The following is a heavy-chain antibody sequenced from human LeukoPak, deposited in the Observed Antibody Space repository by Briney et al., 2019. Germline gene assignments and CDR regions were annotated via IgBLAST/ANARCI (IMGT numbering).Heavy chain of an antibody. CDR3: ASGVAVAGTPIDY. CDR1: GFTFSTNA. J-gene: IGHJ4*02. Sequence: PGGSLRLSCLTSGFTFSTNAMSWVRQAPGKGLEWISGISGSGASTYYADSVTGRFTISRDNSRNTLYLQMNSLRAEDTAVYYCASGVAVAGTPIDYWGQGTLVTVSS. CDR2: ISGSGAST. D-gene: IGHD6-19*01. V-gene: IGHV3-23*01.